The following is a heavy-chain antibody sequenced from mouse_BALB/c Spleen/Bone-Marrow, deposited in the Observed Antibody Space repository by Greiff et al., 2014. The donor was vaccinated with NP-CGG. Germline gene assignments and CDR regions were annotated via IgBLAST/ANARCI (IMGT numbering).Heavy chain of an antibody. V-gene: IGHV5-17*02. CDR3: TRGRNWDDFDY. Sequence: EVKVEESGGGLVQPGGSRKLSCAASGFTFSSFGMHWVRQAPEKGLEWVAYISSGSCIIYYADTVKGRLTISRDDPKNTLFLQMTSLRSEDTAMYYCTRGRNWDDFDYWGQGTTLTVSS. J-gene: IGHJ2*01. CDR1: GFTFSSFG. CDR2: ISSGSCII. D-gene: IGHD4-1*01.